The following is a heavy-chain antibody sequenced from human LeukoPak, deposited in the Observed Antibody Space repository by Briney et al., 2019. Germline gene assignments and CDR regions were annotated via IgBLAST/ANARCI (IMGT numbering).Heavy chain of an antibody. CDR1: GFTFSSYA. J-gene: IGHJ4*02. Sequence: GRSLRLSCAASGFTFSSYAMHWVRQAPGKGLEWVAVISYDGSNKYYADSVKGRFTISRDNSKNTLYLQMNSLRAEDTAVYYCARRYTNSWAHDYWGQGTLVTVSS. CDR2: ISYDGSNK. CDR3: ARRYTNSWAHDY. V-gene: IGHV3-30-3*01. D-gene: IGHD6-13*01.